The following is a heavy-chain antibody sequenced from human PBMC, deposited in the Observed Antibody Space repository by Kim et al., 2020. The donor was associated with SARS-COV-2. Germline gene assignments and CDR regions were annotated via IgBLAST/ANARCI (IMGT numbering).Heavy chain of an antibody. CDR1: GDSVSSNSAA. Sequence: SQTLSLTCAISGDSVSSNSAAWNWIRQSPSRGLEWLGRTYYRSKWYNDYAVSVKSRITINPDTSKNQFSLQLNSVTPEDTAVYYCARSGRNDYGGNSRYYYYYYGMDVWGQGTTVTVSS. V-gene: IGHV6-1*01. D-gene: IGHD4-17*01. CDR2: TYYRSKWYN. J-gene: IGHJ6*02. CDR3: ARSGRNDYGGNSRYYYYYYGMDV.